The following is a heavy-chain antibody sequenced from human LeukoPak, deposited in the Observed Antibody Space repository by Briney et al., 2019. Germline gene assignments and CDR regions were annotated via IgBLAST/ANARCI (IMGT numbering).Heavy chain of an antibody. CDR3: VKGFVHPTYYFEY. Sequence: GGSLRLSCAASGFTFSSYAMMWVRQSPDKGLEWVSSITGGGDGTYYADSVRGRFTISRDNSKNTLYLKMNSLRAEDTAVYFCVKGFVHPTYYFEYWGQGTLVTVSS. CDR2: ITGGGDGT. J-gene: IGHJ4*02. D-gene: IGHD3-10*01. V-gene: IGHV3-23*01. CDR1: GFTFSSYA.